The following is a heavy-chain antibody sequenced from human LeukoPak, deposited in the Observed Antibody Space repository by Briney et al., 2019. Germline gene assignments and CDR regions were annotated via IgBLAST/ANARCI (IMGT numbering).Heavy chain of an antibody. CDR1: GGTFSSYA. Sequence: GASVKVSCKASGGTFSSYAISWVRQAPGQGLEWMGGIIPIFGTANYAQKFQGRVTITADESTSTAYMELSSLRSEDTAVYYCARGFEEYESIDHSHDYAFDIWGQGTMITVSS. CDR2: IIPIFGTA. D-gene: IGHD3-22*01. V-gene: IGHV1-69*13. J-gene: IGHJ3*02. CDR3: ARGFEEYESIDHSHDYAFDI.